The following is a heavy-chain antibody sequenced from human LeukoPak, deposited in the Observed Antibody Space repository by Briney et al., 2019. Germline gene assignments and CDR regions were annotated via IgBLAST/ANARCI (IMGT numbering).Heavy chain of an antibody. CDR2: IYSGGST. CDR3: AQAWRWLQLNY. Sequence: PGGSLRLSCAASGFTVSSNYMSWVRQAPGKGLEWVSVIYSGGSTYYADSVKGRFTISRDNSKNTLYLQMNSLRDDDTAVYYCAQAWRWLQLNYWGQGTLVTVSP. D-gene: IGHD5-24*01. CDR1: GFTVSSNY. V-gene: IGHV3-53*05. J-gene: IGHJ4*02.